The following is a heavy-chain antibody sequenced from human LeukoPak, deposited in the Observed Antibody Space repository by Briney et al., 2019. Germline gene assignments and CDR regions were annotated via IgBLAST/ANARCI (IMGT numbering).Heavy chain of an antibody. V-gene: IGHV3-33*08. CDR2: IWYDGSNK. D-gene: IGHD5-18*01. CDR1: GFTFSSYA. CDR3: AREPATAGSFGWFDP. J-gene: IGHJ5*02. Sequence: GRSLRLSCAASGFTFSSYAMHWVRQAPGKGLEWVAVIWYDGSNKYYADSVKGRFTISRDNSKNTLYLQMNSLRAEDTAVYYCAREPATAGSFGWFDPWGQGTLVTVSS.